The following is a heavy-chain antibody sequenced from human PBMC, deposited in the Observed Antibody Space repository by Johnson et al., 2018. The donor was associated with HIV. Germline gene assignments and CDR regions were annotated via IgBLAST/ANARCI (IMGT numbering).Heavy chain of an antibody. CDR3: ARDGAIAGAATEALDL. CDR2: TSFDERGK. Sequence: QMLLVESGGGVVQPGRSLRLACVASGFTFNRYGLHWVRQAPGKGLEWVATTSFDERGKHYTDSVKGRFTISRDNSKNALYLQFNSLRPEDTAVYYCARDGAIAGAATEALDLWGQGTMVIVSS. CDR1: GFTFNRYG. J-gene: IGHJ3*01. D-gene: IGHD1-26*01. V-gene: IGHV3-30*04.